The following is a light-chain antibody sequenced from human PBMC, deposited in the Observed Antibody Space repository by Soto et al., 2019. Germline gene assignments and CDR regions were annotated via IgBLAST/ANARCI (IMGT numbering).Light chain of an antibody. CDR1: QSISTW. CDR2: KAS. CDR3: LQDYNYPYT. V-gene: IGKV1-5*03. Sequence: DIQMTQSPSTLSASVGDRVTITCRASQSISTWLAWYQQKPGKAPKLLIYKASGLESGVPSRFSGSGSGTEFTLTISSLQPDDFATYYCLQDYNYPYTFGQGTKVDIK. J-gene: IGKJ2*01.